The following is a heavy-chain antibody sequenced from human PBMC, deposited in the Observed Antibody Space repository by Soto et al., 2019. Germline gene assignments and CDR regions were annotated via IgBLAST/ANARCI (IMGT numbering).Heavy chain of an antibody. J-gene: IGHJ4*02. V-gene: IGHV1-46*01. D-gene: IGHD6-6*01. CDR1: GYTFTGHY. CDR2: INPSGGDT. CDR3: VGGGPTSYPRPETFPLFDY. Sequence: ASVKVSCKPSGYTFTGHYIHWVRQAPGQGLEWMGVINPSGGDTTYAQKFQGRVTMTKETSTWTVYMELSILRSEDTAVSYCVGGGPTSYPRPETFPLFDYWGQGTLVTVSS.